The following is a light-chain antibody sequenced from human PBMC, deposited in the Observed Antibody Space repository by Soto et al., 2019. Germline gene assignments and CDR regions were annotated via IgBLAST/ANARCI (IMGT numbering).Light chain of an antibody. Sequence: EIVMTESPATLSLSPRERATLSCRASQRITTVAWYQQKNGQAPRLVIYGLSIRAPGVPARFSVSGYGTEFNLTISSLQTEDFATYYCQQLNNYPRTFGQGTKVDIK. CDR2: GLS. CDR1: QRITT. V-gene: IGKV3-15*01. CDR3: QQLNNYPRT. J-gene: IGKJ1*01.